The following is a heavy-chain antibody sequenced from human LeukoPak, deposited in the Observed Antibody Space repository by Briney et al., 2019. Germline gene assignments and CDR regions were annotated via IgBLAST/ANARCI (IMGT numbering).Heavy chain of an antibody. D-gene: IGHD6-19*01. J-gene: IGHJ4*02. V-gene: IGHV3-23*01. Sequence: GGSLRLSCAASGFTFSSYAMSWVRQAPGKGLEWVSAISGSGGSTYYADSVKGRFTISRDNSKNTLYLQMNSLRAEDTAVYYCAKAGYSSGFALDPCFDYWGQGTLVTVSS. CDR2: ISGSGGST. CDR1: GFTFSSYA. CDR3: AKAGYSSGFALDPCFDY.